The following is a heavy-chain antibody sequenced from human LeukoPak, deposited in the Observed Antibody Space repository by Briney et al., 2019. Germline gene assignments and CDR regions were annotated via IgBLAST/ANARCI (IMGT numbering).Heavy chain of an antibody. V-gene: IGHV3-33*06. J-gene: IGHJ6*03. CDR2: ICYDGGNK. CDR1: GFTFSSYG. CDR3: AKTEYYYYYMDV. Sequence: AGSLRLSCAASGFTFSSYGMHWVRQAPGKGLEWVAVICYDGGNKYYATTVKGQFTISRDNSKNTLYLQMNSLRAEDTAVYYCAKTEYYYYYMDVWGKGTTVTVSS.